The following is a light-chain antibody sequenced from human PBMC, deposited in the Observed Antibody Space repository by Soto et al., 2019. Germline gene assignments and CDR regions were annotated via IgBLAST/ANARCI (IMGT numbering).Light chain of an antibody. Sequence: QSALTQPASVSGSPAQSITISCTGTSSDVGGYNYVSWYQHHPGKAPELIIYGVTNRPSGASLRFSGSKSGNTASLTISGLQAEDEADYYCTSYTSTGAPVVFGGGTQLTVL. J-gene: IGLJ2*01. V-gene: IGLV2-14*03. CDR3: TSYTSTGAPVV. CDR1: SSDVGGYNY. CDR2: GVT.